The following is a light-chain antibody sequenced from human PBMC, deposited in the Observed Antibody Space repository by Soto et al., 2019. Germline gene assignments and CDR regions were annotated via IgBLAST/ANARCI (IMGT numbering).Light chain of an antibody. J-gene: IGKJ2*01. Sequence: DIQMTQSPSSLSASVGDRVTITCQASQDITNHLNWYQQKPGKAPRLLIYDASNLQTGVPSKFSGSGSGTDFIFTITSLQPDDIATYYCQQYHHFPYTFGRGTKLEIK. CDR1: QDITNH. CDR3: QQYHHFPYT. V-gene: IGKV1-33*01. CDR2: DAS.